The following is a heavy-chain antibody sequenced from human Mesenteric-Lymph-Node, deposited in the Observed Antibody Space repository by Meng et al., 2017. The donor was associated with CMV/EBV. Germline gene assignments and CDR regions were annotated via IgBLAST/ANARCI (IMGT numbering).Heavy chain of an antibody. V-gene: IGHV3-9*01. CDR2: ISWNSGSI. Sequence: GGSLRLSCAASGFTFDDYAMHWVRQAPGKGLEWVSGISWNSGSIGYADSVKGRFTISRDNVKNSLYLQMNSLRAEDTAVYYCAKGLTIFGVVTYVGALDYWGQGTLVTVSS. D-gene: IGHD3-3*01. CDR3: AKGLTIFGVVTYVGALDY. CDR1: GFTFDDYA. J-gene: IGHJ4*02.